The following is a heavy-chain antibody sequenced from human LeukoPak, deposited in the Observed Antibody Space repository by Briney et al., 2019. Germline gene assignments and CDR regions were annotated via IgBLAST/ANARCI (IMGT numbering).Heavy chain of an antibody. Sequence: GGSLRLSCAASGFTFSSYGMHWVRQAPGKGLEWVAFIRYDGNNKYYADSVKGRFTISRDNSKNTLYLQMNSLRADDTAVYYCARDRDLAAAGYYFDYWGQGTLVTVSS. CDR1: GFTFSSYG. CDR2: IRYDGNNK. J-gene: IGHJ4*02. V-gene: IGHV3-30*02. CDR3: ARDRDLAAAGYYFDY. D-gene: IGHD6-13*01.